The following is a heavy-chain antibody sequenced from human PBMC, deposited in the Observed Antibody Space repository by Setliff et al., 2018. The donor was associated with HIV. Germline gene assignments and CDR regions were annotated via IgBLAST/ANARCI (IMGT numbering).Heavy chain of an antibody. V-gene: IGHV4-59*01. D-gene: IGHD6-19*01. CDR1: GGSISTYF. CDR2: IYYTGST. J-gene: IGHJ1*01. Sequence: PSETLSLTCTVSGGSISTYFWSWVRQTPGKGLEWIGYIYYTGSTSYNPSLKSRVTISVDRSKNQFSLRLNSVTAADTAVYYCAGSSAWYRGTDFWGRGTLVTVSS. CDR3: AGSSAWYRGTDF.